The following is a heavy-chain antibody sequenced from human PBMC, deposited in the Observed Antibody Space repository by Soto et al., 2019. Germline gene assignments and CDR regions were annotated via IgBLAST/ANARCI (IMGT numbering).Heavy chain of an antibody. CDR2: IYYSGTT. Sequence: QVQLQESGPGLVKPSETLSLTCTVSGGSVSSGSYYWNWIRQPPGKGLEWIGYIYYSGTTNYNPSLKSRVTISVDTSKNQFSLKLSSVTAADTAVYYCAGDEGYGELSGNWSLWGRGTLATVSS. CDR1: GGSVSSGSYY. V-gene: IGHV4-61*01. CDR3: AGDEGYGELSGNWSL. D-gene: IGHD3-16*02. J-gene: IGHJ2*01.